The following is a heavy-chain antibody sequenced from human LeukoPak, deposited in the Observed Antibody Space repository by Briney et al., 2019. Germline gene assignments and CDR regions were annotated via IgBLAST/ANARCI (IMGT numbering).Heavy chain of an antibody. CDR1: GFTFSSYE. D-gene: IGHD6-13*01. V-gene: IGHV3-48*03. CDR3: ARVSSSWYFWYFDL. J-gene: IGHJ2*01. Sequence: GGSLRLSCAASGFTFSSYEMNWVRQAPGKGLEWVSYISSSGSTIYYADSVKGRLTISRDNAKNSLYLQMNSLRAEDAALYYCARVSSSWYFWYFDLWGRGTLVTVSS. CDR2: ISSSGSTI.